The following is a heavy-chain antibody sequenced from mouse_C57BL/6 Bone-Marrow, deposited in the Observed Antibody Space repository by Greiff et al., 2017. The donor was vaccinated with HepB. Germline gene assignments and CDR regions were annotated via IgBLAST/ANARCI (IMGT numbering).Heavy chain of an antibody. V-gene: IGHV1-81*01. Sequence: QVQLQQSGAELARPGASVKLSCKASGYTFTSYGISWVKQRTGQGLEWIGEIYPRSGNTYYNEKFKGKATLTADKSSSTAYMELRSLTSEDSAVYFCARSPIYYEYDGYWGQGTTLTVSS. J-gene: IGHJ2*01. D-gene: IGHD2-4*01. CDR1: GYTFTSYG. CDR2: IYPRSGNT. CDR3: ARSPIYYEYDGY.